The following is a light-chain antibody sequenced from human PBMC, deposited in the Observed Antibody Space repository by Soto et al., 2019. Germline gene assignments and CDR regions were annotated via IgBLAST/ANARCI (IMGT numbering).Light chain of an antibody. J-gene: IGKJ4*01. V-gene: IGKV1-5*01. CDR1: QNINSW. CDR3: QQYNNYLLT. Sequence: DIQMTQSPPTLSASVGDRVTITCRASQNINSWLAWYQQKPGKAPKLLIYDVSSLESGVPSRFRGSGSGTDFTLTISRLQPDDFATYYCQQYNNYLLTFGGGTKVEIK. CDR2: DVS.